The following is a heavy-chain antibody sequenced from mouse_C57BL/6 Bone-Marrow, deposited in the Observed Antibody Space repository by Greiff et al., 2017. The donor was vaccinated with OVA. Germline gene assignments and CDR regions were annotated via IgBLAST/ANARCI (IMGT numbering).Heavy chain of an antibody. CDR2: ISSGGDYT. D-gene: IGHD4-1*01. CDR1: GFTFSSYA. V-gene: IGHV5-9-1*02. Sequence: EVMLVESGEGLVKPGGSLKLSRAASGFTFSSYAMSWVRQTPEKRLEWVAYISSGGDYTYYADTVKGRFTISRDNARNTLYLQMSSLKSEDTAMYYCTRVDWDAMDYWGQGTSVTVSS. J-gene: IGHJ4*01. CDR3: TRVDWDAMDY.